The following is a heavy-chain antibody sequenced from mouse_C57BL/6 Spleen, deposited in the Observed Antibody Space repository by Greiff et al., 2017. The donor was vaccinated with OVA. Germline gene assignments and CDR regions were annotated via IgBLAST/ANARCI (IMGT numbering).Heavy chain of an antibody. CDR1: GYTFTDYE. Sequence: QVQLKESGAELVRPGASVTLSCKASGYTFTDYEMHWVKQTPVHGLEWIGAIDPETGGTAYNQKFKGKAILTADKSSSTAYMELRSLTSEDSAVYYCTRVITTVVDHYWGQGTTLTVSS. CDR2: IDPETGGT. V-gene: IGHV1-15*01. D-gene: IGHD1-1*01. J-gene: IGHJ2*01. CDR3: TRVITTVVDHY.